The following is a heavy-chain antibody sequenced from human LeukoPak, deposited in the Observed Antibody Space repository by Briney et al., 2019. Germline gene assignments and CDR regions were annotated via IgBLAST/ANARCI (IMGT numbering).Heavy chain of an antibody. CDR1: GFTFDVSA. D-gene: IGHD3-22*01. V-gene: IGHV3-23*01. J-gene: IGHJ4*02. CDR3: AKAQGYYDC. Sequence: PGGSLRLSCAASGFTFDVSAMNWVRQAPGKGLEWVSGIGVGGTTYYADSVKGRFTISRDTSKSTLYLQMNSLRAEDTAVYYCAKAQGYYDCWGQGTLVTVSS. CDR2: IGVGGTT.